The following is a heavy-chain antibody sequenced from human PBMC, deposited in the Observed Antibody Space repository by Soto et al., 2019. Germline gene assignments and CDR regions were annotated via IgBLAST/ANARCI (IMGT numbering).Heavy chain of an antibody. CDR3: TTGLSNGYYNFDY. Sequence: GGSLRLSCAASGFTFSNAWMSWVRQAPGKGLEWVGRIKGEADGGTTDYAAPVKGRITISRDHSKDTLYLQMNSLKTEDTAVYYCTTGLSNGYYNFDYWGQGAPVTVSS. J-gene: IGHJ4*02. CDR2: IKGEADGGTT. V-gene: IGHV3-15*01. CDR1: GFTFSNAW. D-gene: IGHD3-22*01.